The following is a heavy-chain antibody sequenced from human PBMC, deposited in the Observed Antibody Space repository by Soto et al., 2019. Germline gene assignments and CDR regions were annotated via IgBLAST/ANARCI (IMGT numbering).Heavy chain of an antibody. CDR1: GFTFGDYA. J-gene: IGHJ4*02. Sequence: GSLRLSCTASGFTFGDYAMSWFRQATGKGLEWVGFIRSKAYGGTTEYAASVKGRFTISRDDSKSIAYLQMNSLKTEDTAVYYCTRDGVVVVTAIIYWGQGTLVTVSS. D-gene: IGHD2-21*02. CDR3: TRDGVVVVTAIIY. CDR2: IRSKAYGGTT. V-gene: IGHV3-49*03.